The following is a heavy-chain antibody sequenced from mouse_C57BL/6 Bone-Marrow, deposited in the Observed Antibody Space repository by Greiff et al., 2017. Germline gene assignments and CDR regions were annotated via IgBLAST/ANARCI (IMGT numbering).Heavy chain of an antibody. Sequence: QVQLQQSGAELARPGASVKLSCKASGYTFTSYGISWVKQRTGQGLEWIGEIYPRSGNTYYNEKFKGKATLTADKSSSTAYMELRSLTSEDSAVYFCASEDYGNYSYYVDYWGQGTTLTVSS. CDR2: IYPRSGNT. D-gene: IGHD2-1*01. J-gene: IGHJ2*01. CDR3: ASEDYGNYSYYVDY. V-gene: IGHV1-81*01. CDR1: GYTFTSYG.